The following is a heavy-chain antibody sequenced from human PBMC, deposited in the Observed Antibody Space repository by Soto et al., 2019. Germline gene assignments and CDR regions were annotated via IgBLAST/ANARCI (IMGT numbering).Heavy chain of an antibody. CDR1: GGSFRGYY. J-gene: IGHJ3*02. Sequence: PSETLSLTCAVYGGSFRGYYWSWIRQPPGKGLEWIGEINHSGSTNYNPSLKSRVTISVDTSKNQFSLKLSSVTAADTAVYYCARFSYYGSGSRSEDAFDIWGQGTMVPVSS. D-gene: IGHD3-10*01. CDR3: ARFSYYGSGSRSEDAFDI. CDR2: INHSGST. V-gene: IGHV4-34*01.